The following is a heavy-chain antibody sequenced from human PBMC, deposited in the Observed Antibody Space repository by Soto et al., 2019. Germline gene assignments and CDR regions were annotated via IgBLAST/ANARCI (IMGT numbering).Heavy chain of an antibody. Sequence: QVQLVQSGAEVKKPGSSVKVSCKASEDTFVSYAITWVRQAPGQGLEWMGGVVPILGPTNYAQKFQGRVTFTADKSTNTAYMELSSLRSEDTAMYYCARGEPFILVLELWGQGTMVIVSS. CDR1: EDTFVSYA. J-gene: IGHJ3*01. D-gene: IGHD3-3*01. CDR2: VVPILGPT. CDR3: ARGEPFILVLEL. V-gene: IGHV1-69*06.